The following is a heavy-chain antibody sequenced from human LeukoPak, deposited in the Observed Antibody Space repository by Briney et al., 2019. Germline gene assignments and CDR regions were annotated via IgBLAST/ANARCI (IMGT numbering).Heavy chain of an antibody. CDR1: GFSFSSYW. V-gene: IGHV3-7*03. J-gene: IGHJ4*02. Sequence: GGSLRLSCAAFGFSFSSYWMSWVRQAPGKGLEWVANIKQDGSEKYYVDSVKGRFTISRDNAKNSLYLQMNSLRAEDTAVYYCARGSSPGDYWGQGTLVTVSS. CDR3: ARGSSPGDY. D-gene: IGHD6-13*01. CDR2: IKQDGSEK.